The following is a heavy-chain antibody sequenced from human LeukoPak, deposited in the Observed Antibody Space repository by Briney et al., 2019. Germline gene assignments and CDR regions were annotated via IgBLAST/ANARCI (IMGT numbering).Heavy chain of an antibody. CDR1: GFTFSSCA. D-gene: IGHD3-22*01. CDR3: ARGRLTYYYDSSGSTPGY. J-gene: IGHJ4*02. Sequence: GRSLRLSCAASGFTFSSCAMHWVRQAPGKGLEWVAVISYDGSNKYYADSVKGRFTISRDNSKNTLYLQMNSLRAEDTAVYYCARGRLTYYYDSSGSTPGYWGQGTLVTVSS. CDR2: ISYDGSNK. V-gene: IGHV3-30-3*01.